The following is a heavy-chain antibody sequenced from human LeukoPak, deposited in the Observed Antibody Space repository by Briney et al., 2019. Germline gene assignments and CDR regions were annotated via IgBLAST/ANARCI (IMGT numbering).Heavy chain of an antibody. Sequence: SVKVSCKASGGTFSSYAISWVRQAPGQGLEWMGRIIPILGIANYAQKFQGRVTITADKSTSTAYMELSSLRSEDTAVYYCAREWRWLQFYYLDYWGQGTLVTVSS. V-gene: IGHV1-69*04. CDR1: GGTFSSYA. J-gene: IGHJ4*02. CDR2: IIPILGIA. CDR3: AREWRWLQFYYLDY. D-gene: IGHD5-24*01.